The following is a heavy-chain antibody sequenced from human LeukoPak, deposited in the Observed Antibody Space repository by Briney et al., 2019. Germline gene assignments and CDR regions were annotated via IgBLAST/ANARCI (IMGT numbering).Heavy chain of an antibody. D-gene: IGHD2-15*01. Sequence: GVSVKVSCKASGGTCSSYAISWVRQAPGQGLEWMGGIIPIFGTANYAQKFQGRVTITADESTSTAYMELSSLRSEDTAVYYCARDFSGGSCYHCGLDYWGQGTLVTVSS. V-gene: IGHV1-69*13. CDR1: GGTCSSYA. J-gene: IGHJ4*02. CDR3: ARDFSGGSCYHCGLDY. CDR2: IIPIFGTA.